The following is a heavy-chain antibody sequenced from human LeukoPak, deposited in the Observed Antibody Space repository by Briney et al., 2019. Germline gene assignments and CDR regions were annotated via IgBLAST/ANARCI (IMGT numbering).Heavy chain of an antibody. D-gene: IGHD3-10*01. CDR2: IWYDGSNK. J-gene: IGHJ6*02. CDR1: GFTFSSYG. V-gene: IGHV3-33*01. CDR3: ARVGVRSGSGSPSDSYYYYGMDV. Sequence: GGSLRLSCAASGFTFSSYGMRWVRQAPGKGLEWVAVIWYDGSNKYYADSVKGRFTISRDNSKNTLYLQMNSLRAEDTAVYYCARVGVRSGSGSPSDSYYYYGMDVWGQGTTVTVSS.